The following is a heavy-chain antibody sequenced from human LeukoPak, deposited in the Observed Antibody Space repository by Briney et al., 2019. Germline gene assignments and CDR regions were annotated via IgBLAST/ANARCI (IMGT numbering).Heavy chain of an antibody. CDR3: ARPDDFWSGYYSGYYYGMDV. Sequence: SETLSLTCAVSGGSISSGGYSWSWIRQPPGKGLEWIGYIYHSGSTYYNPSLKSRVTISVDRSKNQFSLKLSSVTAADTAVYYCARPDDFWSGYYSGYYYGMDVWGQGTTVTVSS. CDR1: GGSISSGGYS. V-gene: IGHV4-30-2*01. D-gene: IGHD3-3*01. CDR2: IYHSGST. J-gene: IGHJ6*02.